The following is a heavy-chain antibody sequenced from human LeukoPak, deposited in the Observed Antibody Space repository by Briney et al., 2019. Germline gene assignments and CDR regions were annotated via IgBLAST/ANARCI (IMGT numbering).Heavy chain of an antibody. V-gene: IGHV1-69*04. Sequence: EASVKVSCKASGGTFSSYAISWVRQAPGQGLEWMGRIIPILGIANYAQKFQGRVTITADKSTSTAYMELSSLRSEDTAVYYCARDSGGPNGDCFDYWGQGTLVTVSS. J-gene: IGHJ4*02. CDR3: ARDSGGPNGDCFDY. D-gene: IGHD3-10*01. CDR1: GGTFSSYA. CDR2: IIPILGIA.